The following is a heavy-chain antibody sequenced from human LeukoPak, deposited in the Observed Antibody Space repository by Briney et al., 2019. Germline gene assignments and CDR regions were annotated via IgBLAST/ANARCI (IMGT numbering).Heavy chain of an antibody. J-gene: IGHJ4*02. CDR2: IYHSGST. Sequence: SETLSLTCTVSGYSSSSDYYWGWTRQPPGKGLEWIGSIYHSGSTYYNPSLKSRVTISVDTSKNQFSLKLSSVTAADTAVYYCARGRSPDYWGQGTLVTVSS. CDR3: ARGRSPDY. CDR1: GYSSSSDYY. V-gene: IGHV4-38-2*02.